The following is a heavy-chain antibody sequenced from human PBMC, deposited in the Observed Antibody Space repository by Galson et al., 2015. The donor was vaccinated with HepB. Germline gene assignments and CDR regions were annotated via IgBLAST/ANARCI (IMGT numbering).Heavy chain of an antibody. V-gene: IGHV6-1*01. D-gene: IGHD2-21*02. CDR3: ARSAVAVTASHWFDP. CDR1: GDSVSSNSAA. CDR2: TYYRSKWYN. Sequence: CAISGDSVSSNSAAWNWIRQSPSRGLEWLGRTYYRSKWYNDYAVSVKSRITINPDTSKNQFSLQLNSVTPEDTAVYYCARSAVAVTASHWFDPWGQGTLVTVSS. J-gene: IGHJ5*02.